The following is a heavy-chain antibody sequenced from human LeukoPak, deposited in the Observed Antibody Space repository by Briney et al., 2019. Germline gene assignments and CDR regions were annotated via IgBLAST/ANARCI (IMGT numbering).Heavy chain of an antibody. D-gene: IGHD3-16*02. CDR2: ISGSNNYI. J-gene: IGHJ3*02. V-gene: IGHV3-21*01. CDR1: GFTFSSYS. CDR3: ARQIEGGYHAFDI. Sequence: GGSLRLSCAASGFTFSSYSMNWVRQAPGKGLEWVSSISGSNNYIYYADSVKGRFTISRDNAKNLLYLQMNSLRAEDTAVYYCARQIEGGYHAFDIWGQGTMVPVSS.